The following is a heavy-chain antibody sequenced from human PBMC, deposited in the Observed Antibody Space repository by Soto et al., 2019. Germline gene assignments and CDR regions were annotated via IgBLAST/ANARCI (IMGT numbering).Heavy chain of an antibody. Sequence: LRLSCAASGFTFSDYYMSWIRQAPGKGLEWVSYISSSGSTIYYADSVKGRFTISRDNAKNSLYLQMNSLRAEDTAVYYCARTPLRFLEWLSRGYFDYWSQGTLVTVSS. D-gene: IGHD3-3*01. CDR1: GFTFSDYY. CDR3: ARTPLRFLEWLSRGYFDY. V-gene: IGHV3-11*01. J-gene: IGHJ4*02. CDR2: ISSSGSTI.